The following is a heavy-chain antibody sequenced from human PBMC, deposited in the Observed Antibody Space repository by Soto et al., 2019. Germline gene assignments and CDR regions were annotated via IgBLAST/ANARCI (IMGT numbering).Heavy chain of an antibody. V-gene: IGHV4-59*08. CDR2: IYYAGST. D-gene: IGHD6-13*01. J-gene: IGHJ5*02. CDR3: ARAKAPLYSSSWYWFDP. Sequence: SETLSLTCTVSGGSINNYYWSWIRQPPGKGLEFIGYIYYAGSTTYNPSLKSRVTISVDTSKNQFSLKLSSVTAADTAVYYCARAKAPLYSSSWYWFDPWGQGTLVTVSS. CDR1: GGSINNYY.